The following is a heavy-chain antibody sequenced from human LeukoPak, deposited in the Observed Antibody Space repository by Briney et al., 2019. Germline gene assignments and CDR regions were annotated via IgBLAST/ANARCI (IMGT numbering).Heavy chain of an antibody. Sequence: GGSLRLSCTVSGFTVSSNSMSWVRQAPGKGLEWVSFIYSDNTHYSDSVKGRFTISRDNSKNTLYLQMNSLRAEDTALYYCAKSIAAAGGFANYYYYMDVWGKGTTVTVSS. D-gene: IGHD6-13*01. CDR2: IYSDNT. CDR1: GFTVSSNS. V-gene: IGHV3-53*05. J-gene: IGHJ6*03. CDR3: AKSIAAAGGFANYYYYMDV.